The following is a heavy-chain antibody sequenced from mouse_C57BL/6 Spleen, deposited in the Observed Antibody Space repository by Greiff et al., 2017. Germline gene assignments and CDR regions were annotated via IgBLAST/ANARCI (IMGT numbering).Heavy chain of an antibody. CDR2: ISSGGSYT. V-gene: IGHV5-6*01. J-gene: IGHJ2*01. CDR1: GFTFSSYG. D-gene: IGHD4-1*01. CDR3: ASLGDY. Sequence: EVMLVESGGDLVKPGGSLKLSCAASGFTFSSYGMSWVRQTPDKRLECVATISSGGSYTYYPDSVKGRFTISRDNAKNTLYLQMSSLKSEDTAMYYCASLGDYWGQGTTLTVSS.